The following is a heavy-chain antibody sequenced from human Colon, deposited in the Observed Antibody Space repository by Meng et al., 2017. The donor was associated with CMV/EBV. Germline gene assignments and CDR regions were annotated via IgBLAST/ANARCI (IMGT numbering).Heavy chain of an antibody. V-gene: IGHV2-5*01. CDR2: FYWNDDQ. CDR3: AHRRTIFGGFDP. D-gene: IGHD3-3*01. CDR1: GFSLNTSTVA. J-gene: IGHJ5*02. Sequence: CPFSGFSLNTSTVAVGWFRQPPGKALEWLALFYWNDDQRYSPSLRNRLTITKGTSKNQLVLTMTNMDPVDTATYFCAHRRTIFGGFDPWGQGSLVTVSS.